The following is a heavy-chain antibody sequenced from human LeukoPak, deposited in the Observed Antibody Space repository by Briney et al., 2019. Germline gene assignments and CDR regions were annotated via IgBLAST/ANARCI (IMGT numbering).Heavy chain of an antibody. CDR2: IYWHGTS. Sequence: SETLSLTCTVSGGSFSSSNFYWGWIRQPPGKGLEWIGSIYWHGTSTSNPSLKSRVTVSADTSKNQFSLNLSSVTAADTAVYYCARGPVYGDWGDNWFDPWGQGTLVTVSS. V-gene: IGHV4-39*01. J-gene: IGHJ5*02. D-gene: IGHD4-17*01. CDR1: GGSFSSSNFY. CDR3: ARGPVYGDWGDNWFDP.